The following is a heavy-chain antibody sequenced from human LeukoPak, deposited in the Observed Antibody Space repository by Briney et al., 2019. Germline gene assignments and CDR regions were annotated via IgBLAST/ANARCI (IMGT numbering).Heavy chain of an antibody. V-gene: IGHV3-23*01. D-gene: IGHD6-19*01. CDR2: ISGSGDTT. CDR3: AKGLQIGYPTGWKNPFDY. J-gene: IGHJ4*02. Sequence: GGSLRLSCAASGFTFNSYAMNWVRQAPGKGLEWVSLISGSGDTTYHADFVKGRFTISRDNSKNTLSLQMNSLRAEDTAVYYCAKGLQIGYPTGWKNPFDYWGRGPLVPVSS. CDR1: GFTFNSYA.